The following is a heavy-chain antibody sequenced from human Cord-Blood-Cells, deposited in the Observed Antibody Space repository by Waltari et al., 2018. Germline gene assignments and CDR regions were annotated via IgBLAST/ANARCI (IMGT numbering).Heavy chain of an antibody. CDR1: GGSFSGYY. J-gene: IGHJ4*02. CDR2: INQSGST. Sequence: QVQLQQWGAGLLKPSETLSLTCAVYGGSFSGYYWSWIRQPPGKGLEWIGEINQSGSTNYNPSLKSRVTISVDTSKNQFSLKLSSVTAADTAVYYCAGVFAMSYDSSGYYFDYWGQGTLVTVSS. D-gene: IGHD3-22*01. CDR3: AGVFAMSYDSSGYYFDY. V-gene: IGHV4-34*01.